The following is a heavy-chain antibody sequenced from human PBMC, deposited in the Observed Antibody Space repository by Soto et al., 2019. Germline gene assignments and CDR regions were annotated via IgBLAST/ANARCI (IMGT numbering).Heavy chain of an antibody. CDR2: IIPLLGST. CDR3: AMRAGPYFYYVIDV. Sequence: QVQVEQSGAEVKKPGSSLKVSCKTSGGPFSSQAFNWVRQARGHGLEWMGGIIPLLGSTTYAQKLQDRVTFTADESTSTVYMELRSLRAEDTANYFCAMRAGPYFYYVIDVWGRGTTVTVSS. V-gene: IGHV1-69*01. J-gene: IGHJ6*02. CDR1: GGPFSSQA. D-gene: IGHD6-19*01.